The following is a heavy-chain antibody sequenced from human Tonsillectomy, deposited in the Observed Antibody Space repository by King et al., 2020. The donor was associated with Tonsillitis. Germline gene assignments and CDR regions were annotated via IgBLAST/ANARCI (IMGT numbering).Heavy chain of an antibody. V-gene: IGHV1-2*02. Sequence: VQLVESGAEVKKPGTSVKVSCKASGYTFTGYYVHWVRQAPGQGLEWMGWINPNSGGTNYAQKFQGRITMTSDTSISTSYMELTRQTSDDTAVFYCARDLSYDSSGYYGYWGQGTLVTVSS. J-gene: IGHJ4*02. CDR2: INPNSGGT. D-gene: IGHD3-22*01. CDR3: ARDLSYDSSGYYGY. CDR1: GYTFTGYY.